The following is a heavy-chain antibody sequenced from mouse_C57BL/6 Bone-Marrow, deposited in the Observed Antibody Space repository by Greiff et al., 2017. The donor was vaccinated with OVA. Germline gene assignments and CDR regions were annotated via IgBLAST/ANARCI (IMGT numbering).Heavy chain of an antibody. Sequence: EVQLVESGPGLVKPSQSLSLTCSVTGYSITSGYYWNWIRQFPGNKLEWRGYIRYDGSNNYNPSLKNRISITRDTSKNQLFLKLNSVTTEDTATYSCAAYGNYELLWGWYFDVWGTGTTVTVSS. CDR2: IRYDGSN. D-gene: IGHD2-1*01. V-gene: IGHV3-6*01. CDR1: GYSITSGYY. J-gene: IGHJ1*03. CDR3: AAYGNYELLWGWYFDV.